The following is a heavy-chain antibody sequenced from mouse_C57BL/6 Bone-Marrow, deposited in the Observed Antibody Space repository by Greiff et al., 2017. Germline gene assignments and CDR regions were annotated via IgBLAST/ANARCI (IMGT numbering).Heavy chain of an antibody. D-gene: IGHD2-5*01. CDR1: GYTFTSYW. J-gene: IGHJ1*03. V-gene: IGHV1-55*01. CDR2: LYPGSGST. CDR3: ARPYYSNSGYFDV. Sequence: QVQLQQPGAELVKPGASVKMSCKASGYTFTSYWITWVKQRPGQGLEWIGVLYPGSGSTNYNEKFKSKATLTVYTSSSTAYMQLSSRTSEDSAVYYCARPYYSNSGYFDVWGTGTTVTVSS.